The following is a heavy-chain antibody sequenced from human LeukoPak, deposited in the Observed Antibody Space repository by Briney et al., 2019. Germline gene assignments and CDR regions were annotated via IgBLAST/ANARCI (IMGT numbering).Heavy chain of an antibody. CDR1: GFILSSYS. Sequence: PGGSLRLSCAASGFILSSYSMNWVRQAPGKGLEWVSSIRSSTSYKYDADSVEGRFTISRDNAKKSLYLQMNSLRAEDTAIYYCVRDNWYSSSWVFDSWGQGTLVTVSS. J-gene: IGHJ4*02. CDR3: VRDNWYSSSWVFDS. CDR2: IRSSTSYK. D-gene: IGHD6-13*01. V-gene: IGHV3-21*01.